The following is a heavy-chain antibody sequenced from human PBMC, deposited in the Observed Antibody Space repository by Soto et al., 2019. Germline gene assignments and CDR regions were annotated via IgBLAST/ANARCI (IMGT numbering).Heavy chain of an antibody. D-gene: IGHD3-16*01. Sequence: QVQLVESGGSVVQPGRSLRLSCAASGFTFSTYGMHWVRQAPGKGLEWVAVISFDGSTKNYGDSVEGRFTISRDNSKNTLYLQMNSLRAEDTAVYYCAKDQGGGGSSSDYWGQGTLVTVSS. V-gene: IGHV3-30*18. CDR2: ISFDGSTK. J-gene: IGHJ4*02. CDR3: AKDQGGGGSSSDY. CDR1: GFTFSTYG.